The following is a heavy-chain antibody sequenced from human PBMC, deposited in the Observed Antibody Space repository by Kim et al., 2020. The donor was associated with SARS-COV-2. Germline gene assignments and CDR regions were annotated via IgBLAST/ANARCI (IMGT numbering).Heavy chain of an antibody. D-gene: IGHD3-3*01. V-gene: IGHV3-13*04. CDR1: GFTFSSYD. CDR3: ARVLRSFPYYYGMDV. Sequence: GGSLRLSCAASGFTFSSYDMHWVRQATGKGLEWVSAIGTAGDTYYPGSVKGRFTISRENAKNSLYLQMNSLRAGDTAVYYCARVLRSFPYYYGMDVWGQGTTVTVSS. CDR2: IGTAGDT. J-gene: IGHJ6*02.